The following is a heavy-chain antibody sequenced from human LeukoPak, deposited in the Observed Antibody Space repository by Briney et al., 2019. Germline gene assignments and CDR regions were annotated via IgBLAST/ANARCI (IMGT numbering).Heavy chain of an antibody. CDR2: IRYDGSNK. J-gene: IGHJ6*03. CDR3: AKDPIAVAGTYYYMDV. Sequence: SGGSLRLSCAASGFTFSSYGMHWVRQAPGKGLEWVAFIRYDGSNKYYADSVKGRFTISRDNSKNTLYLQMNSLRAEDMAVYYCAKDPIAVAGTYYYMDVWGKGTTVTVSS. CDR1: GFTFSSYG. D-gene: IGHD6-19*01. V-gene: IGHV3-30*02.